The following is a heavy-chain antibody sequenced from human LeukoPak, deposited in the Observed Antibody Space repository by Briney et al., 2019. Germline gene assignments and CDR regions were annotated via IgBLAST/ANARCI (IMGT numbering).Heavy chain of an antibody. CDR2: IYYSGST. Sequence: SETLSLTCTVSGGSISSSSYYWGWIRQPPGKGLEWIGSIYYSGSTYYNPSLKSRVTISVDTSKNQFSLKLSSVTAADTAVYYCARGRKFNDYWGQGTLVTVSS. J-gene: IGHJ4*02. V-gene: IGHV4-39*01. CDR3: ARGRKFNDY. CDR1: GGSISSSSYY.